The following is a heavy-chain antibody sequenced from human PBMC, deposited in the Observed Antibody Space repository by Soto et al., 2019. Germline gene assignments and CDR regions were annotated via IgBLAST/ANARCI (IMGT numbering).Heavy chain of an antibody. CDR2: IYYSGST. J-gene: IGHJ4*02. Sequence: QVQLQESGPGLVRPSQTLSLTCTVSGDSISSGDYYWSWIRQPPGTGLEWIGLIYYSGSTHYNPSLKSRLIISVHTSNIQFSLMLTSATAADTAVYYCARDFKRYSSSPGPLEYWCQGTLVTVS. CDR1: GDSISSGDYY. V-gene: IGHV4-30-4*01. D-gene: IGHD6-6*01. CDR3: ARDFKRYSSSPGPLEY.